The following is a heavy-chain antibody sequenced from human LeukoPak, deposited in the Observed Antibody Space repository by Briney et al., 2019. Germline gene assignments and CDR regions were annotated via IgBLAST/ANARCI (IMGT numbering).Heavy chain of an antibody. CDR2: IYYSGST. J-gene: IGHJ4*02. D-gene: IGHD2-2*01. Sequence: PSETLSLTCTVSGGSISSGDYYWSWIRQPPWKGLEWIGYIYYSGSTYYNPSLKSRVTISVDTSKNQFSLKLSSVTAADTAVYYCASRLVVPPGIDYWGQGTLVTVSS. V-gene: IGHV4-30-4*08. CDR3: ASRLVVPPGIDY. CDR1: GGSISSGDYY.